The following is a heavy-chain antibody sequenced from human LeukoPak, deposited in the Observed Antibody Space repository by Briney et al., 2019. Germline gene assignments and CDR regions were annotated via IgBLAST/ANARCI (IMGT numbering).Heavy chain of an antibody. CDR2: IKGDESEK. CDR1: GFTFSNYW. Sequence: GGSLRLSCAASGFTFSNYWMHWVRQAPGKGLEWVANIKGDESEKYYVDSVKGRFTISRDNTQNSLYLQMNSLRAEDTAVYYCARDPGLYSNGWEYYFDSWGQGTLVTVSS. CDR3: ARDPGLYSNGWEYYFDS. J-gene: IGHJ4*02. D-gene: IGHD6-19*01. V-gene: IGHV3-7*03.